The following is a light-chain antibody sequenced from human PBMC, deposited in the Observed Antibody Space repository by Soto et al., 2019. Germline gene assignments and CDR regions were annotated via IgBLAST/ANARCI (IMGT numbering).Light chain of an antibody. Sequence: DMKMNQSPSTLSASIGDRVTITCRASQSISNWLAWYQQKPGKAPKVLISDASSLENGVPSRFSGSGSGTEFTLTISSLQPDDFATYYCQQYKSYWTFGQGTNVDI. J-gene: IGKJ1*01. CDR3: QQYKSYWT. CDR2: DAS. V-gene: IGKV1-5*01. CDR1: QSISNW.